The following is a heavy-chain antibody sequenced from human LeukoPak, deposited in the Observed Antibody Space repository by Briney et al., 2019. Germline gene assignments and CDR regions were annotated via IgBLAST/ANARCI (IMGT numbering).Heavy chain of an antibody. Sequence: SETLSLTCTVSGGSISSGGFYWSWFRHHPGKGLEWIGYIYNTESTYYNPSLKSRVTISADTPKNQFSLKLTSVTAADRAVYFCARRCISVSCYIYWGQGTLVTVSS. J-gene: IGHJ4*02. CDR2: IYNTEST. D-gene: IGHD2-2*02. V-gene: IGHV4-31*03. CDR1: GGSISSGGFY. CDR3: ARRCISVSCYIY.